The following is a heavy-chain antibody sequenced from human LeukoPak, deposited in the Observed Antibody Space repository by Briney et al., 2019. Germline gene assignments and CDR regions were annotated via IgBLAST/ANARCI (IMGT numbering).Heavy chain of an antibody. CDR1: GGSINSHY. Sequence: SETLSLTCTVSGGSINSHYWSWIRQPPGKGLEWIGSIYYSGSTYYNPSLKSRVTISVDTSKNQFSLKLSSVTAADTAVYYCARHGRDGYNPFEYWGQGTLVTVSS. CDR2: IYYSGST. CDR3: ARHGRDGYNPFEY. D-gene: IGHD5-24*01. J-gene: IGHJ4*02. V-gene: IGHV4-39*01.